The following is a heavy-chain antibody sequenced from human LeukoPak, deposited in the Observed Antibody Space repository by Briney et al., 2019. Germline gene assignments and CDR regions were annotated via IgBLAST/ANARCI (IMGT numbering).Heavy chain of an antibody. CDR1: GYTLTSCA. CDR2: INAGNGNT. Sequence: ASVKVSCKASGYTLTSCAMHWVRQAPGQRLEWMGWINAGNGNTKYSQKFQGRVTITRDTSASTAYMELSSLRSEDTAVYYCARNMAGTKSFDYWGQGTLVTVSS. J-gene: IGHJ4*02. D-gene: IGHD6-19*01. CDR3: ARNMAGTKSFDY. V-gene: IGHV1-3*01.